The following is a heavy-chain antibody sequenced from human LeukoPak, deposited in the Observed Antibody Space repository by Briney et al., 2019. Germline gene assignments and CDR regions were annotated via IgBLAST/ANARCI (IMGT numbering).Heavy chain of an antibody. CDR3: AKEVDYCGGDCYSGFDY. CDR2: ISGSGGST. V-gene: IGHV3-23*01. D-gene: IGHD2-21*01. Sequence: AGALRLSCAASGFTFSSYAMSWVRQAPGKGLEWVSAISGSGGSTYYAHSVKGRFTISRDNSKNTLYLQMNSLRAEDTAVYYCAKEVDYCGGDCYSGFDYWGQGTLVTVSS. CDR1: GFTFSSYA. J-gene: IGHJ4*02.